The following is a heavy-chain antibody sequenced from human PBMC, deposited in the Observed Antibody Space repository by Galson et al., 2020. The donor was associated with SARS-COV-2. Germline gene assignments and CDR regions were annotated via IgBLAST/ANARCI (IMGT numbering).Heavy chain of an antibody. Sequence: SETLCLTCAVYGGSFRNYYWTWIRQSPEKGLEWLGEINHRGITNYNPSLKSRVAMSVDASKNQFSLSLSSVTAADTAVYYCARGDYGDYVSYYYGMDVWGQGTTVTVSS. D-gene: IGHD4-17*01. V-gene: IGHV4-34*01. J-gene: IGHJ6*02. CDR2: INHRGIT. CDR1: GGSFRNYY. CDR3: ARGDYGDYVSYYYGMDV.